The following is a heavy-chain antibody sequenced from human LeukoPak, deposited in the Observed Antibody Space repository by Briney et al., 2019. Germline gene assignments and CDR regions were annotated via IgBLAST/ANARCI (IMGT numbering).Heavy chain of an antibody. Sequence: SETLSLTCTVSGGSISSSSYYWGWIRQPPGKGLEWIGSIYYSGSTHYNPSLKSRVTISVDTSKNQFSLKLSSVTAADTAVYYCARTRITMIVVVIDAFDIWGQGTMVTVSS. D-gene: IGHD3-22*01. CDR2: IYYSGST. CDR1: GGSISSSSYY. CDR3: ARTRITMIVVVIDAFDI. J-gene: IGHJ3*02. V-gene: IGHV4-39*01.